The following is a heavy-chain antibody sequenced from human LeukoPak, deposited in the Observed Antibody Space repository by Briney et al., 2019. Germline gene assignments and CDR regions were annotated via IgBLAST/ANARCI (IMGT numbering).Heavy chain of an antibody. CDR3: ARHHSDYTQRPFDY. J-gene: IGHJ4*02. CDR2: IYYSGST. Sequence: SETLSLTCTVSGGSISSSSYYWGWIRQPPGKGLEWIGSIYYSGSTYYNPSLKSRVTISVDTSKNQFSLKLNSVTAADTAMYYCARHHSDYTQRPFDYWGQGTLVTVSS. D-gene: IGHD4-11*01. CDR1: GGSISSSSYY. V-gene: IGHV4-39*01.